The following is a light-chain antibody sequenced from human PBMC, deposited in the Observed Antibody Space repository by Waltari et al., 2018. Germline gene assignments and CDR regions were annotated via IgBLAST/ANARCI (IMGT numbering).Light chain of an antibody. CDR1: QSVSSY. CDR2: YAS. CDR3: QQRSDWPHSIT. J-gene: IGKJ5*01. V-gene: IGKV3-11*01. Sequence: EILLTQSPATLSLSPGERATLSCRASQSVSSYLAWYQQKSGQAPRLLIYYASNRATDIPARFSGSGSGTDFTLTISSLEPDDFAVYYCQQRSDWPHSITFGQGTRLEIK.